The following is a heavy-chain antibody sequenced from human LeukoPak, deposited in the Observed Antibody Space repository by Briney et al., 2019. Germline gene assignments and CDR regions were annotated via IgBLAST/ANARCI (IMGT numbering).Heavy chain of an antibody. V-gene: IGHV3-48*01. CDR3: ASGAGYYYGSGSHLGWFDP. D-gene: IGHD3-10*01. CDR1: GFTFSSYS. Sequence: GGSLRLSCAASGFTFSSYSMNWVRQAPGKGLEGVSYISSSSSTIYYADSVKGRFTISRDNAKNSLYLQMNSLRAEDTAVYYCASGAGYYYGSGSHLGWFDPWGQGTLVTVSS. J-gene: IGHJ5*02. CDR2: ISSSSSTI.